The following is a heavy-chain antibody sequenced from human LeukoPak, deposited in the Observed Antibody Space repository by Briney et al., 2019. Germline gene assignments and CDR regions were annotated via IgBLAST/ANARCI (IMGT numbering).Heavy chain of an antibody. J-gene: IGHJ4*02. V-gene: IGHV3-53*01. CDR1: GFTVSSNY. D-gene: IGHD5-24*01. CDR3: ARNRGGYGGLEFDY. Sequence: GGSLRLSCAASGFTVSSNYMSWVRQPPGKGLEWVSVIYNGGSTYYAYSVKGRFTISRDNSKNTLYLQMNSLRAEDTAVYYCARNRGGYGGLEFDYWGQGTLVTVCS. CDR2: IYNGGST.